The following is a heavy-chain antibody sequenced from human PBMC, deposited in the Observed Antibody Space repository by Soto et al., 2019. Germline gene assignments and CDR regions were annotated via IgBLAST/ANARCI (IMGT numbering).Heavy chain of an antibody. Sequence: EVQLVESGGGLVQPGGSLRLSCVASGFTFSSYDMHWVRQTTGKRLEWVSAIGTAGDTYYPGSVKGRFTISRQNGNNSLYLQMNRLRAGDTAVYYCVRESTTWVFDFWGQGTLVTVSS. CDR2: IGTAGDT. V-gene: IGHV3-13*01. CDR3: VRESTTWVFDF. J-gene: IGHJ4*02. D-gene: IGHD4-17*01. CDR1: GFTFSSYD.